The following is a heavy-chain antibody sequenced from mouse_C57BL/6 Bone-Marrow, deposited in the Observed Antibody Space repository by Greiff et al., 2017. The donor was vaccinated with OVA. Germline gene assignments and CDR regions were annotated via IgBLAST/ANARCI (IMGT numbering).Heavy chain of an antibody. CDR3: AYYSNYEGYFDV. CDR1: GYSITSGYY. V-gene: IGHV3-6*01. J-gene: IGHJ1*03. D-gene: IGHD2-5*01. Sequence: EVKLMESGPGLVKPSQSLSLTCSVTGYSITSGYYWNWIRQFPGNKLEWMGYISYDGSNNYNPSLKNRISITRDTSKNQFFLKLNSVTTEDTATYYCAYYSNYEGYFDVWGTGTTVTVSS. CDR2: ISYDGSN.